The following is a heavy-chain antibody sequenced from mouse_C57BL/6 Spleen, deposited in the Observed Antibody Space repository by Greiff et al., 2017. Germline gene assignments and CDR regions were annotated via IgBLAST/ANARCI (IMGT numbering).Heavy chain of an antibody. CDR3: ARSVYSNYAMDY. CDR1: GYTFTSYW. D-gene: IGHD2-5*01. V-gene: IGHV1-64*01. CDR2: IHPNSGST. Sequence: QQPGAELVKPGASVKLSCKASGYTFTSYWMHWVKQRPGQGLEWIGMIHPNSGSTNYNEKFKSKATLTVDKSSSTAYMQLSSLTSEDSAVYYCARSVYSNYAMDYWGQGTSVTVSS. J-gene: IGHJ4*01.